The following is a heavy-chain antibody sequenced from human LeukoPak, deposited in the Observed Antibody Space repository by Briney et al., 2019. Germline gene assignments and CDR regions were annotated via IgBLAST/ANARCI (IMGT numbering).Heavy chain of an antibody. CDR3: ARGTRYDYVWGSYRYIFPFDY. V-gene: IGHV4-34*01. CDR1: GGSFSGYY. CDR2: INHSGST. J-gene: IGHJ4*02. D-gene: IGHD3-16*02. Sequence: SETLSLTCAVYGGSFSGYYWSWIRQPPGKGLEWIGEINHSGSTNYNPSLKSRVTISVDTSKNQFSLKLSSVTAADTAVYYCARGTRYDYVWGSYRYIFPFDYWGQGTLVTVSS.